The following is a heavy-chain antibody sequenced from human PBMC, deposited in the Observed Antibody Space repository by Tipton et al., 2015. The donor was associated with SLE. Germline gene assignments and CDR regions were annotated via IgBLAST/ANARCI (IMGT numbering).Heavy chain of an antibody. CDR3: ARVLGSYYGMDV. Sequence: SLRLSCAASGFTFSSYAMHWVRQAPGKGLEWVAVISYDGSNKYYADSVKGRFTISRDNSKNTLSLQMNSLRVEDTAVYYCARVLGSYYGMDVWGQGTTVTVSS. CDR1: GFTFSSYA. J-gene: IGHJ6*02. CDR2: ISYDGSNK. V-gene: IGHV3-30*04.